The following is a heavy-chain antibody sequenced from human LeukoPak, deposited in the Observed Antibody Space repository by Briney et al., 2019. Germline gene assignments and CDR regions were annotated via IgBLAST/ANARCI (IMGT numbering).Heavy chain of an antibody. V-gene: IGHV3-11*01. D-gene: IGHD2-21*02. CDR2: ISSSGSTI. J-gene: IGHJ4*02. CDR1: GFTFSDYY. Sequence: GGSLRLSCAASGFTFSDYYMSWIRQAPGKGLEWVSYISSSGSTIYYADSVKGRFTISRDNAKSSLYLQMNSLRAEDTAVYYCARDLAYCGGDCYSGYFDYWGQGTLVTVSS. CDR3: ARDLAYCGGDCYSGYFDY.